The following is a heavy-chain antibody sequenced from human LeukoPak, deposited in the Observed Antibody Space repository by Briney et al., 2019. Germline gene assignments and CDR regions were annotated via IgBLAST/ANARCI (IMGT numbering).Heavy chain of an antibody. V-gene: IGHV3-43*02. J-gene: IGHJ4*02. CDR3: AQGDGYNPYFDY. CDR2: ISGDGGST. CDR1: GFTFDDYA. D-gene: IGHD5-24*01. Sequence: GGSLRLSCTASGFTFDDYAMHWVRQAPGKGLEWVSLISGDGGSTYYADSVKGRFTISRDNSKNSLYLQMNSLRTEDTALYYCAQGDGYNPYFDYWGQGTLVTVSS.